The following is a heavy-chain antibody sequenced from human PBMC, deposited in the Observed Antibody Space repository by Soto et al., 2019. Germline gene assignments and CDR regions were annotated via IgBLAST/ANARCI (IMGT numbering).Heavy chain of an antibody. D-gene: IGHD3-16*01. CDR1: SYTFPYNA. V-gene: IGHV1-18*01. J-gene: IGHJ3*01. Sequence: QVHLVQSGAEVKKPGASVKVSCKASSYTFPYNAINWVRPAPGQGLEWMGWIGANSGSTNYAQNFQGRVTLTTDTSSNTAYMKLRSMRSDDAAIYYCANSSPGGVGQYVDAFDLWGQGTLVTVSS. CDR3: ANSSPGGVGQYVDAFDL. CDR2: IGANSGST.